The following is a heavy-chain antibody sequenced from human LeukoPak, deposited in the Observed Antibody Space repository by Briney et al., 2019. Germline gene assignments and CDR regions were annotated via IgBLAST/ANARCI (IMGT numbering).Heavy chain of an antibody. CDR1: GGSISSYY. V-gene: IGHV4-59*01. J-gene: IGHJ4*02. CDR3: ARGPPPDFDY. CDR2: IYYSGST. Sequence: SETLSLTCSVSGGSISSYYWSWIRQPPGKGLEWIGYIYYSGSTNYNPSLKSRVTISVDTSKNQFSLKLSSVTAADTAVYYCARGPPPDFDYWGRGTLVTVSS.